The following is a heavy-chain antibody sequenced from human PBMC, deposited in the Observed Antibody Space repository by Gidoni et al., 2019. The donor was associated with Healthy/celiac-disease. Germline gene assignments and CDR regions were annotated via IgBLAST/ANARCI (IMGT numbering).Heavy chain of an antibody. CDR1: ALTFSSYA. D-gene: IGHD4-17*01. V-gene: IGHV3-23*01. J-gene: IGHJ4*02. CDR3: AKEYHTVTRGYFDY. Sequence: EVQLFESGGGLVQPGGSLRLSCAAPALTFSSYAMSWVRQAPGKGLEWVSASSGSGGSTYYADSVKGRFTISRDNSKNTLDLQMNSLRAEDTDVYYCAKEYHTVTRGYFDYWGQGTLVTVSS. CDR2: SSGSGGST.